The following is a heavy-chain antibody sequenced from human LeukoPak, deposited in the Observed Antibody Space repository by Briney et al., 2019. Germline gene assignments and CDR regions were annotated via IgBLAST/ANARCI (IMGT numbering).Heavy chain of an antibody. CDR1: GYTFTAYY. CDR2: INPNSGGT. V-gene: IGHV1-2*02. J-gene: IGHJ5*02. CDR3: ARGRPSWFDP. Sequence: ASVKVSCKASGYTFTAYYLHWVRQAPGQGLEWMGWINPNSGGTNYAQKFQGRITMTRDTSISTAYMELNSLRSDDTAVYYCARGRPSWFDPWGQGTLVTVSS.